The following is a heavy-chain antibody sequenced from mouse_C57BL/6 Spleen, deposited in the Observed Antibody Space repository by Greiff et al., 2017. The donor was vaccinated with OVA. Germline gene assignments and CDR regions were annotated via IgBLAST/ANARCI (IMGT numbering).Heavy chain of an antibody. Sequence: VQLQESGAELARPGASVKLSCTASGYTFTSYGLSWVKQRTGQGLEWIGEIYPRSGNTYYNEKFTGKATLTADKYSRKAYMELRSLTSEDSAVYVRARGATVVATNYVDYWGKGTTLTVSS. D-gene: IGHD1-1*01. CDR1: GYTFTSYG. V-gene: IGHV1-81*01. J-gene: IGHJ2*01. CDR2: IYPRSGNT. CDR3: ARGATVVATNYVDY.